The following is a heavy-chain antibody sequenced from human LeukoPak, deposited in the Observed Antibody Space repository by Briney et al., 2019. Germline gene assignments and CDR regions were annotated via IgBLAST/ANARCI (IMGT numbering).Heavy chain of an antibody. CDR3: ARGVWFGESHYYYYGMDV. J-gene: IGHJ6*02. D-gene: IGHD3-10*01. V-gene: IGHV4-30-2*01. CDR1: GGSVSSGSYS. CDR2: IYHSGST. Sequence: SETLSLTCTVSGGSVSSGSYSWSWIRQPPGKGLERIGYIYHSGSTYYNPSLKSRVIISVDRSKNQFSLKLSSVTAADTAVYYCARGVWFGESHYYYYGMDVWGQGTTVTVSS.